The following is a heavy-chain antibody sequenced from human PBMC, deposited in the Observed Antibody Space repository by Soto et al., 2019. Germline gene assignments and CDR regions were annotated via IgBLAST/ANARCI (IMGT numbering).Heavy chain of an antibody. CDR1: GGSISSGGYY. J-gene: IGHJ3*02. D-gene: IGHD3-22*01. V-gene: IGHV4-31*03. CDR2: IYYSGST. CDR3: ARVDWYYYDSSGYYYDAFDI. Sequence: QVQLQESGPGLVKPSQTLSLTCTVSGGSISSGGYYWSWIRQHPGKGLEWIGYIYYSGSTYYNPARKSRVTISVDTSKNQFSLKLSSVTAADTAVYYCARVDWYYYDSSGYYYDAFDIWGQGTMVTVSS.